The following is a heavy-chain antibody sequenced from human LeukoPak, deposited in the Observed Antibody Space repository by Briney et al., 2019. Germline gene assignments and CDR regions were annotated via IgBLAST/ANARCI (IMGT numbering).Heavy chain of an antibody. CDR1: GYSFTSYW. V-gene: IGHV5-10-1*01. CDR2: IDPSDSYT. D-gene: IGHD2-15*01. Sequence: GESLKISCKGSGYSFTSYWISWVRQMPGKGLDWMGRIDPSDSYTNYSPSFQGHVTISADKSISTAYLQWSSLKASDTAMYYCARLSHIYCSGGRCAYYYGMDVWGKGTTVTVSS. CDR3: ARLSHIYCSGGRCAYYYGMDV. J-gene: IGHJ6*04.